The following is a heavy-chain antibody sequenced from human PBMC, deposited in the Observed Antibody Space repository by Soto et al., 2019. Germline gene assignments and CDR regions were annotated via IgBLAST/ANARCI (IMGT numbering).Heavy chain of an antibody. CDR1: GFTFFAYW. V-gene: IGHV3-74*01. D-gene: IGHD4-17*01. J-gene: IGHJ5*01. Sequence: EVQLVESGGGLVQPGGSLRLSCAASGFTFFAYWIHWVRQVPGKGLVWVSRINSDGSHTSYADSVRGRFTISRDNSKNTVNLQMNSLTAEDTAVYYGAKEGDYGDYAGENWFDSWGQGSLVTVSS. CDR3: AKEGDYGDYAGENWFDS. CDR2: INSDGSHT.